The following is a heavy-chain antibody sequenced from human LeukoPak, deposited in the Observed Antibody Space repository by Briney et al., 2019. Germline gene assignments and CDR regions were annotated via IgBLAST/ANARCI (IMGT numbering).Heavy chain of an antibody. J-gene: IGHJ4*02. V-gene: IGHV3-43*02. Sequence: GGSLRLSCAASGFMFDDYAMHWVRQVPGRGLEWVSLISGDGVSSFYADSVRGRFTISRDNNNDSLSLQMYSLTTEDTAFYYCAREQFSHTSNYFDNWGQGILVTVSS. D-gene: IGHD5-24*01. CDR3: AREQFSHTSNYFDN. CDR1: GFMFDDYA. CDR2: ISGDGVSS.